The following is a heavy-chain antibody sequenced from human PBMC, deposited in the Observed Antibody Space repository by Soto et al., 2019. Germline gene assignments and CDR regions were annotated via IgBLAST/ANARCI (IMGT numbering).Heavy chain of an antibody. J-gene: IGHJ4*02. D-gene: IGHD3-3*01. CDR2: IYYSGST. CDR1: GDSISSRSYY. V-gene: IGHV4-39*01. Sequence: PSETLSLTCTVTGDSISSRSYYWGWIRQPPGKGLEWIGSIYYSGSTYYNPSLKSRVTISVDTSKNQFSLKLTSVTAADTAVYYCARRNNPYKDFGLLIIEYYFDYWGQGTLVTVSS. CDR3: ARRNNPYKDFGLLIIEYYFDY.